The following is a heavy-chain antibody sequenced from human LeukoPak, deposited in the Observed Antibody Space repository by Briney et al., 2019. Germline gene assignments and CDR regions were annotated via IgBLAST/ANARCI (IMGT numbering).Heavy chain of an antibody. CDR2: INHSGST. CDR1: GGSFSGYY. CDR3: ARGPLDIVVVPAAISSRSAFDI. D-gene: IGHD2-2*02. J-gene: IGHJ3*02. Sequence: PSETLSLTCAVYGGSFSGYYWSWIRQPPGKGLEWIGEINHSGSTNYNPSLKSRVTISVDTSKNQFSLKLSSVTAADTAVYYCARGPLDIVVVPAAISSRSAFDIWGQGTMVTVSS. V-gene: IGHV4-34*01.